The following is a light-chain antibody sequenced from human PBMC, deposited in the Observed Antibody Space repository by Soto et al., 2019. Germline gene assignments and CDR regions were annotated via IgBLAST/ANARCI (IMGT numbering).Light chain of an antibody. V-gene: IGKV3-11*01. Sequence: EIVLTPSPASLSLSPGERATLSCRASQSVIRYLAWYQQKPGQPPSILIYDASNRATGIPARFSGSASGTDVTLTISSPQQEDGSVYYCQQRSNWKVTFGQGTRLEIK. J-gene: IGKJ5*01. CDR3: QQRSNWKVT. CDR1: QSVIRY. CDR2: DAS.